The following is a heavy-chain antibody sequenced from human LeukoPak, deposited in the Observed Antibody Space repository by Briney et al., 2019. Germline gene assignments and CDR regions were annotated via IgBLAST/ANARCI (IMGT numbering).Heavy chain of an antibody. Sequence: PGGSLRLSCAVSGFTFSSYSVNWVRQAPGKGLEWVSSISSSSSYIYYADSLKGRFTISRDNPKNSLYLQMNSLRAEDTAVYYCARTSTGWSLDYWGQGTLVTVSP. J-gene: IGHJ4*02. CDR3: ARTSTGWSLDY. CDR2: ISSSSSYI. D-gene: IGHD6-19*01. V-gene: IGHV3-21*01. CDR1: GFTFSSYS.